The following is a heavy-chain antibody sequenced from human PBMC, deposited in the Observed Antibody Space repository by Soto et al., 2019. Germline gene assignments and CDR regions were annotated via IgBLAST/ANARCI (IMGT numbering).Heavy chain of an antibody. J-gene: IGHJ4*02. CDR2: IYSGGNT. D-gene: IGHD1-26*01. V-gene: IGHV3-53*01. CDR1: GFTVSTNY. Sequence: EVQLVESGGSLIQPGGSLRLSCAASGFTVSTNYVSWVRQAPGKGLEWVSVIYSGGNTYYADSVKGRFTISRDSSKNTVDLQMNSLRAEDTAVFFCARASGSRGFDNWGQGTLVTVSS. CDR3: ARASGSRGFDN.